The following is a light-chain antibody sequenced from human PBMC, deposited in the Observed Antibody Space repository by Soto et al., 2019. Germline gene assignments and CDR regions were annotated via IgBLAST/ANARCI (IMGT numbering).Light chain of an antibody. V-gene: IGKV3-11*01. CDR3: QQRSNWSWT. CDR1: QSVSSS. Sequence: EIVVTQSPGTLSLSPGERATLSCRASQSVSSSLAWFQQKTGQTPRLLIYDASSRATGIPARFSGSGSGTDFTLTISSLEPEDFAVYYCQQRSNWSWTFGQGTKVEIK. J-gene: IGKJ1*01. CDR2: DAS.